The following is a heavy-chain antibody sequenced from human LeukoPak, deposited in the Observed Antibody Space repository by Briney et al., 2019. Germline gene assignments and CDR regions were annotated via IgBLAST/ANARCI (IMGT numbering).Heavy chain of an antibody. D-gene: IGHD2-15*01. J-gene: IGHJ4*02. CDR2: IYHSGST. Sequence: PSETLSLTCTVSGGSISSYYWSWIRQPAGKGLEWIGYIYHSGSTYYNPSLKSRVTISVDRSKNQFSLKLSSVTAADTAVYYCAREGRGRFDYWGQGTLVTVSS. V-gene: IGHV4-59*12. CDR1: GGSISSYY. CDR3: AREGRGRFDY.